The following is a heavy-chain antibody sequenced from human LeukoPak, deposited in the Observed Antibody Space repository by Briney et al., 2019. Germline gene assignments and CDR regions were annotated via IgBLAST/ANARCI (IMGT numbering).Heavy chain of an antibody. CDR3: ARTEPSGTTSH. J-gene: IGHJ4*02. CDR2: IYTSGST. V-gene: IGHV4-4*07. D-gene: IGHD1-1*01. CDR1: GGSISSYY. Sequence: SETLSLTCTVSGGSISSYYWSWIRQPPGKGLEWIGRIYTSGSTNYNPSLKSRVTLSVDTSRNQFSLSLRSMTAADTAVYYCARTEPSGTTSHWGQGTLVTVSS.